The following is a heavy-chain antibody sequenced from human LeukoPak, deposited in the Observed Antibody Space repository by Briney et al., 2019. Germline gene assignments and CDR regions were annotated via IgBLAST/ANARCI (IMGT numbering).Heavy chain of an antibody. CDR2: IYYSGST. J-gene: IGHJ6*02. CDR3: VCSGCNSSSFLDYYGMDV. D-gene: IGHD6-6*01. CDR1: GGSISSGGYY. V-gene: IGHV4-31*03. Sequence: PSQTLSLTCTVSGGSISSGGYYWSWIRQHPGKGLEWIGYIYYSGSTYYNPSLKSRVTISVDTSKSQFSLKLSSVTAADTAVYYCVCSGCNSSSFLDYYGMDVWGQGTAVTVSS.